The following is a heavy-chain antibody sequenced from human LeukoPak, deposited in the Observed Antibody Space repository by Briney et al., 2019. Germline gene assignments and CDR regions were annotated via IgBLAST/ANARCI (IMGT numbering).Heavy chain of an antibody. D-gene: IGHD3-3*01. J-gene: IGHJ6*02. V-gene: IGHV1-69*04. CDR3: ARAFRPPFGVVIDYGMDV. Sequence: SVKVSFKASGGTFSSYAISWVRQAPGQGLEWMGRIIPILGIANYAQKFQGRVTITADKSTSTAYMELSSLRSEDTAVYYCARAFRPPFGVVIDYGMDVWGQGTTVTVSS. CDR1: GGTFSSYA. CDR2: IIPILGIA.